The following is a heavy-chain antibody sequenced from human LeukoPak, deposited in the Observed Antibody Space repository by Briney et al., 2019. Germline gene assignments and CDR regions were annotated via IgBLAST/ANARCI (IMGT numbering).Heavy chain of an antibody. CDR2: IYYSGST. J-gene: IGHJ4*02. D-gene: IGHD1-26*01. Sequence: SETLSLTCTVSGGSISSYYWSWIRQPPGKGLEWIGYIYYSGSTNYNPSLKSRVTISVDTSKNQFSLKLSSVTAADTAVYYCASTRALRYSGSYRFDYWGQGTLAIVSS. CDR3: ASTRALRYSGSYRFDY. CDR1: GGSISSYY. V-gene: IGHV4-59*01.